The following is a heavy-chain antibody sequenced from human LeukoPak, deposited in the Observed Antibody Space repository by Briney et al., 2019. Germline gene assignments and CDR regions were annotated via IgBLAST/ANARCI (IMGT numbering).Heavy chain of an antibody. CDR1: GGSSSSYC. CDR2: IYYSGST. CDR3: ARSIQWLGYYFDY. J-gene: IGHJ4*02. V-gene: IGHV4-59*01. D-gene: IGHD5-12*01. Sequence: SETLSLTCTVSGGSSSSYCWSWIRQPPGKGLEWIGYIYYSGSTNYNPSLKSRVTISVDTSKNQFSLKLSSVTAADTAVYYCARSIQWLGYYFDYWGQGTLVTVSS.